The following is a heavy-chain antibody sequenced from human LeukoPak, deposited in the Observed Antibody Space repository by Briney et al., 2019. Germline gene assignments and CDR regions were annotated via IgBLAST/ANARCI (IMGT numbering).Heavy chain of an antibody. V-gene: IGHV4-59*08. CDR2: IYYSGST. Sequence: SETLSLACTVSGGSISSYYWSWIRQPPGKGLEWIGYIYYSGSTNYNPSLKSRVTISVDTSKNQFSLKLGSVTAADTAVYYCARHLGGATTQWGQGTLVTVSS. CDR3: ARHLGGATTQ. J-gene: IGHJ4*02. CDR1: GGSISSYY. D-gene: IGHD1-26*01.